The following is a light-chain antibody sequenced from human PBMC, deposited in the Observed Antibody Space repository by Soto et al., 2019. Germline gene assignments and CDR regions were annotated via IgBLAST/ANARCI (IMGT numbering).Light chain of an antibody. Sequence: QSVLTQPPSVSGAPGQRVTISCTGSSSNIGAGYDVHWYQQLPGTAPKLLIYGNSNRPSGVPDRFSGSKSGTSASLAITGLQAEDEADYYGQSYDSSLGVYGVFGGGTKLTVL. V-gene: IGLV1-40*01. CDR2: GNS. J-gene: IGLJ3*02. CDR3: QSYDSSLGVYGV. CDR1: SSNIGAGYD.